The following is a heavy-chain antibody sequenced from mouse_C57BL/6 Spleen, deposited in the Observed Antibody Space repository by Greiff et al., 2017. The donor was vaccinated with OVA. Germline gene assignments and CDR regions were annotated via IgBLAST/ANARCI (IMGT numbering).Heavy chain of an antibody. Sequence: VQLLQSGPELVKPGASVKMSCKASGYTFTDYNMHWVKQSHGKSLEWIGYINPNNGGPSYNQKFKGTATLTVSKSSSPAHMELRSLTWEDSAVYYCAICYSSSRGCAMDYWGQGTSVTVSS. D-gene: IGHD1-1*01. CDR1: GYTFTDYN. V-gene: IGHV1-22*01. J-gene: IGHJ4*01. CDR2: INPNNGGP. CDR3: AICYSSSRGCAMDY.